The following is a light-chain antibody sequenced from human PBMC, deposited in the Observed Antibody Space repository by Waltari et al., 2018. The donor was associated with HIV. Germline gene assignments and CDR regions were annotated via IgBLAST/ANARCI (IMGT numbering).Light chain of an antibody. J-gene: IGLJ1*01. CDR1: RSDVGDYNF. V-gene: IGLV2-14*03. Sequence: QSALTQPASVSGSPGQSITISCTGARSDVGDYNFVAWYQHHPANSPKLIIYDVNDRPAGVSIRFSGSKSGNTASLTISGLQAEDEADYYCCSYSLTHTLVFGSGTKVTVL. CDR2: DVN. CDR3: CSYSLTHTLV.